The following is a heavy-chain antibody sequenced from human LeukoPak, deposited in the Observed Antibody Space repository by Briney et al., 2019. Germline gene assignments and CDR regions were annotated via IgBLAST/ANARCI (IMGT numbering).Heavy chain of an antibody. J-gene: IGHJ4*02. V-gene: IGHV3-21*01. CDR1: GFTFSSYS. CDR3: ARLLGSYFDS. D-gene: IGHD7-27*01. Sequence: GGSLRLSCAASGFTFSSYSMNWVRQAPGKGLEWVSSISSSSSYIYYADPVKGRFTISRDNAKNSLYLQMNSLRAEDTAVYYCARLLGSYFDSWGQGTLVTVSS. CDR2: ISSSSSYI.